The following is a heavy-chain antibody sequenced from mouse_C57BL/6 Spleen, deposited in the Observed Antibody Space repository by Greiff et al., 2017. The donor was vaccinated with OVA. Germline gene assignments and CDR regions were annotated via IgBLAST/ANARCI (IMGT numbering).Heavy chain of an antibody. D-gene: IGHD1-1*01. CDR3: TRDYYGSSNWYFDV. Sequence: EVQLQESGGGLVQPGGSMKLSCVASGFTFSNYWMNWVRQSPEKGLEWVAQIRLKSDNYATHYAESVKGRFTISRDDSKSSVYLQMNNLRAEDTGIYYCTRDYYGSSNWYFDVWGTGTTVTVSS. CDR2: IRLKSDNYAT. V-gene: IGHV6-3*01. J-gene: IGHJ1*03. CDR1: GFTFSNYW.